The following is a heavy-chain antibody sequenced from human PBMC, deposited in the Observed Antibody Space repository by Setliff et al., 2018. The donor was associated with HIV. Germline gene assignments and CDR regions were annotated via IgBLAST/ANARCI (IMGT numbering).Heavy chain of an antibody. Sequence: TLSLTCTVSGGSITSSTYYWDWIRQPPGKGLEWIGSIFYSGSTYYNPSVKSRVTISIDTSKNQFSLRLSSVTAADTAVYYCARGHKYYYDSSGLDYWGQGTLVTVSS. CDR2: IFYSGST. V-gene: IGHV4-39*07. J-gene: IGHJ4*02. D-gene: IGHD3-22*01. CDR1: GGSITSSTYY. CDR3: ARGHKYYYDSSGLDY.